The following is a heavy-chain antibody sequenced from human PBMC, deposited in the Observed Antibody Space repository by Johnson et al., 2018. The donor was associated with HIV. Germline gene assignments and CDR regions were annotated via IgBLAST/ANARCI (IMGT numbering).Heavy chain of an antibody. CDR1: GFTFSNYG. CDR3: ARQSLRAFDI. CDR2: ISPSSVRT. J-gene: IGHJ3*02. V-gene: IGHV3-23*04. Sequence: VQLVESGGGVVQPGRSLRLSCAASGFTFSNYGMSWVRQTPGRGPEWVSTISPSSVRTYHADYVKGRFTISRDNSKNTMYLQMSSLIPEATSVYYWARQSLRAFDIWGQGTMVTVSS. D-gene: IGHD5-24*01.